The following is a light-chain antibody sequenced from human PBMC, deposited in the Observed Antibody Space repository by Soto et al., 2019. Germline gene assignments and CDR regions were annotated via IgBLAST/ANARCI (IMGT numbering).Light chain of an antibody. CDR3: QVWDNVSDHWV. J-gene: IGLJ3*02. CDR1: NIGSKS. V-gene: IGLV3-21*02. Sequence: SYVMTQPPSVSVAPGQTAKISCGGNNIGSKSVHWYQQKPGQAPVLVIYDDSDRPSGLPDRFSGSNYGNTATVTISSVEAGDEADYYCQVWDNVSDHWVFGGGTKLTVL. CDR2: DDS.